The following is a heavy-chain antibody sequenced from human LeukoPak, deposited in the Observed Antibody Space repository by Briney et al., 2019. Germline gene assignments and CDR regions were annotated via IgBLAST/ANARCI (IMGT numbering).Heavy chain of an antibody. CDR3: AKSNGYGLVDI. V-gene: IGHV4-59*01. CDR1: GGSISSYY. D-gene: IGHD3-10*01. J-gene: IGHJ3*02. Sequence: SETLSLTCTVSGGSISSYYWSWIRQPPGKGLEWIGYIYYTGNTNYNPSLKSRVTISVDTSKNQFSLQLSSVTAADTGVYYCAKSNGYGLVDIWGQGTMVTVSS. CDR2: IYYTGNT.